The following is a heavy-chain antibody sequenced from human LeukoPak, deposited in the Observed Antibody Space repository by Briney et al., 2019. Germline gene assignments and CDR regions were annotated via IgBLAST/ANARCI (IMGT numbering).Heavy chain of an antibody. Sequence: PSETLSLTCTVSGRSISSYYWSWIRQPPGKGLEWIGYIYYSGSTNYNPSLKSRVTISVDTSKNQFSLKLSSVTAADTAVYYCARRNVPKHYFDYWGQGTLVTVSS. V-gene: IGHV4-59*01. CDR1: GRSISSYY. CDR2: IYYSGST. J-gene: IGHJ4*02. CDR3: ARRNVPKHYFDY.